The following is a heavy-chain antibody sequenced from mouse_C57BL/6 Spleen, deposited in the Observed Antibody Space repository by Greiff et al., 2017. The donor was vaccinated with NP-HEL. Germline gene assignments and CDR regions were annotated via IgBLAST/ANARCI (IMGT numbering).Heavy chain of an antibody. V-gene: IGHV1-20*01. Sequence: EVMLVESGPELVKPGDSVKISCKASGYSFTGYFMNWVMQSHGKSLEWIGRINPYNGDTFYNQKFKGKATLTVDKSSSTAHMELRSLTSEDSAVYYCARYDDYGGYFDYWGQGTTLTVSS. J-gene: IGHJ2*01. CDR2: INPYNGDT. CDR1: GYSFTGYF. D-gene: IGHD2-3*01. CDR3: ARYDDYGGYFDY.